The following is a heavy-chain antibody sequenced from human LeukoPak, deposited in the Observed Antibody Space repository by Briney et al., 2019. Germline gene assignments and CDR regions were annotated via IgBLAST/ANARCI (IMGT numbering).Heavy chain of an antibody. D-gene: IGHD2-2*01. V-gene: IGHV4-38-2*02. CDR1: SYSISSDYY. Sequence: SETLSLTCSVSSYSISSDYYWGWIRQPPGKGLEWIGSTFHSGSTYYNPSLKSRVTISVDTSMHQFSLKLSSVTAADTAVYFCARAPIVVVPAATYFDYWGQGTLVTVSS. J-gene: IGHJ4*02. CDR2: TFHSGST. CDR3: ARAPIVVVPAATYFDY.